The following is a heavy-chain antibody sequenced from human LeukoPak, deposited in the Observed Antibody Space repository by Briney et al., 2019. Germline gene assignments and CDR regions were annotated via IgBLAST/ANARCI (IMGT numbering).Heavy chain of an antibody. CDR3: GRGAGWWDY. CDR1: GGPISSHY. J-gene: IGHJ4*02. CDR2: ISYSGRI. D-gene: IGHD2-15*01. Sequence: SETLSLTCTVSGGPISSHYWSWIRQPPGKGLEWIGYISYSGRINYNPSLKSQVTLSLDTSKNQFSLTLTSVTAADTAVNYCGRGAGWWDYWGQGTLVTVSS. V-gene: IGHV4-59*11.